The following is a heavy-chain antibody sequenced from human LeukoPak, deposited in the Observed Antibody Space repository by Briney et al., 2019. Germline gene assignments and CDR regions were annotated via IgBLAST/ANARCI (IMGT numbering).Heavy chain of an antibody. Sequence: PSETLSLTCTVSGGSISSSSYYWGWIRQPPGKGLEWIGSIYYSGSTNYNPSLKSRVTISVDTSKNQFSLKLSSVTAADTAVYYCARQSLWIYDILTGPYAFDIWGQGTMVTVSS. CDR3: ARQSLWIYDILTGPYAFDI. CDR1: GGSISSSSYY. J-gene: IGHJ3*02. CDR2: IYYSGST. D-gene: IGHD3-9*01. V-gene: IGHV4-39*07.